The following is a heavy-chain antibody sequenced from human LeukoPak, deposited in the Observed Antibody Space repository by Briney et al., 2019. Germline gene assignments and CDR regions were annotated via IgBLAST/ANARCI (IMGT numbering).Heavy chain of an antibody. CDR3: ARGLTRYSLGYYFDF. CDR2: IKQDGSET. J-gene: IGHJ4*02. Sequence: QPGGSLRLSCAASGFIFSSYWMSWVRQAPGKGLEWVANIKQDGSETYYVDSLKGRFTISRDNDKNSLYLQMNSLRAEDTAVYYCARGLTRYSLGYYFDFWGQGSLVTVSS. CDR1: GFIFSSYW. D-gene: IGHD5-18*01. V-gene: IGHV3-7*01.